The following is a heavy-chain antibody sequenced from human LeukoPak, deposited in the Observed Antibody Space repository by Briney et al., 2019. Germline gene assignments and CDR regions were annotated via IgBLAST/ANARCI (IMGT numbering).Heavy chain of an antibody. CDR2: ISGSGGST. CDR3: AKGRTTVVTHFDY. D-gene: IGHD4-23*01. V-gene: IGHV3-23*01. J-gene: IGHJ4*02. Sequence: RGSLRLSCAASGFTFSSYAMSRVRQAPGKGLEWVSAISGSGGSTYYADSVKGRFTISRDNSKNTLYLQMNSLRAEDTAVYYCAKGRTTVVTHFDYWGQGTLVTVSS. CDR1: GFTFSSYA.